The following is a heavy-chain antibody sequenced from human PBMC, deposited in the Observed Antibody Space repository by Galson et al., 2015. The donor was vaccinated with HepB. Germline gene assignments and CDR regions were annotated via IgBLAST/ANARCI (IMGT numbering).Heavy chain of an antibody. CDR1: GYTFTNYY. D-gene: IGHD3-10*01. CDR2: NNPSDGYT. V-gene: IGHV1-46*01. CDR3: ARDSVLLPTAVGDYYYYHMDV. J-gene: IGHJ6*03. Sequence: SVKVSCKASGYTFTNYYFHWVRQAPGLGLEWMGINNPSDGYTRYAQKFQGRVTMTRDTSTRTVYMELSSLRSEDTAVYYCARDSVLLPTAVGDYYYYHMDVWGKGTTVTVSS.